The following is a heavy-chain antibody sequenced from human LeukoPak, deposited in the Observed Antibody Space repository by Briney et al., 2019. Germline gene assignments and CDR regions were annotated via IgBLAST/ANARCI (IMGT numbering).Heavy chain of an antibody. CDR2: ISGSGGST. CDR3: AKDPPPYYYDSSGYPAPFDY. D-gene: IGHD3-22*01. J-gene: IGHJ4*02. Sequence: GGSERLCCAASGFTFSSYAMSWVRQAPGKGLEWVSAISGSGGSTYYADSVKGRFTISRDNSKNTLYLQMNSLRAEDTAVYYCAKDPPPYYYDSSGYPAPFDYWGQGTLVTVSS. V-gene: IGHV3-23*01. CDR1: GFTFSSYA.